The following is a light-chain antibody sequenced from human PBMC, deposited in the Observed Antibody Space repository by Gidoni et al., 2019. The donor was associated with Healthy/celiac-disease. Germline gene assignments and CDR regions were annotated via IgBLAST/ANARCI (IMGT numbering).Light chain of an antibody. CDR3: QQFESSPT. CDR2: GAS. CDR1: QSVSSSS. Sequence: EIVLTQSPGTLSLSPGERATLSCRASQSVSSSSIVWYQQKPGQTPRLVSYGASSRATGIPDRFSGSGSGTDFTLTISRLEPEDFAVYYCQQFESSPTFGGGTRVEMK. J-gene: IGKJ4*01. V-gene: IGKV3-20*01.